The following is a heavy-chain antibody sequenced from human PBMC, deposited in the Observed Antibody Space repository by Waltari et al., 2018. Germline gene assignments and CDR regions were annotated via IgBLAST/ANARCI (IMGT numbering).Heavy chain of an antibody. CDR3: AKVTGTFDYFDY. D-gene: IGHD4-4*01. CDR1: GFTFSSYA. J-gene: IGHJ4*02. CDR2: IYSGGST. Sequence: EVQLLESGGGLVQPGGSLRLSCAASGFTFSSYAMSWVRQAPGKGLEWVSVIYSGGSTYYADSVKGRFTISRDNSKNTLYLQMNSLRAEDTAVYYCAKVTGTFDYFDYWGQGTLVTVSS. V-gene: IGHV3-23*03.